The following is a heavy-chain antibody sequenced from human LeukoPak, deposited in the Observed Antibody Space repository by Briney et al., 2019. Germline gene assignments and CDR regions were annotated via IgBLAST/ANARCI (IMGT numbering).Heavy chain of an antibody. Sequence: GESLKISCKASGYTFTNYWIAWVRQTPGKGLEWMGNIYPGDSDARYSPSFQGQVSISVDKSISTTYLQWNTLKASDTAIYYCARLWGSAFGLFDPWGQGTLVTVSS. V-gene: IGHV5-51*01. CDR3: ARLWGSAFGLFDP. CDR1: GYTFTNYW. CDR2: IYPGDSDA. J-gene: IGHJ5*02. D-gene: IGHD3-16*01.